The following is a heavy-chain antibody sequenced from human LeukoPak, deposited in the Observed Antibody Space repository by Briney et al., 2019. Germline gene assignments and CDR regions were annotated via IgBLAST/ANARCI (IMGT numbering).Heavy chain of an antibody. J-gene: IGHJ4*02. CDR3: AKEGDYYGSGSYYYQDY. CDR1: GFTFSSYA. V-gene: IGHV3-23*01. Sequence: GGSLRLSCAASGFTFSSYAMSWVRQAPGKGLEWVSAISGSGGSTYYADSVKGRFTISRDNSKNTLYLQMNSLRAEDTAVYYCAKEGDYYGSGSYYYQDYWGQGTLVTVSS. D-gene: IGHD3-10*01. CDR2: ISGSGGST.